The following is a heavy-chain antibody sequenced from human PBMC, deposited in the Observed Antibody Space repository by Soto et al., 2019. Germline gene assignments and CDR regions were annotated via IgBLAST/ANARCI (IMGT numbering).Heavy chain of an antibody. CDR1: GGSISSGGYY. D-gene: IGHD2-21*02. J-gene: IGHJ4*02. CDR3: ARHDGGGDYYRLTPEHFDY. CDR2: IYYSGNT. Sequence: QVQLQESGPGLVKPSQTLSLTCTVSGGSISSGGYYWSWIRQHPGKGLEWIGDIYYSGNTFYNPSLKSRVTLSVDMSKNPFSLKLSSVTAADTAVYYCARHDGGGDYYRLTPEHFDYCCRGTLVIVSS. V-gene: IGHV4-31*03.